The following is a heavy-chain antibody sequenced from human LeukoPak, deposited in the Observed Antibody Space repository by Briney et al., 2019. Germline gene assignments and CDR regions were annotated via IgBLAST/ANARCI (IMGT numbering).Heavy chain of an antibody. CDR1: GGSISSYY. V-gene: IGHV4-59*01. D-gene: IGHD3-22*01. CDR3: ARGGSYYDSSGYYYWYFDL. J-gene: IGHJ2*01. Sequence: SSETLSLTYTVSGGSISSYYWSWIRQPPGKGLEWIGYIFDSGSPSYNPSLKSRVTISVDTSKNQFSLKLSSVTAADTAVYYCARGGSYYDSSGYYYWYFDLWGRGTLVTVSS. CDR2: IFDSGSP.